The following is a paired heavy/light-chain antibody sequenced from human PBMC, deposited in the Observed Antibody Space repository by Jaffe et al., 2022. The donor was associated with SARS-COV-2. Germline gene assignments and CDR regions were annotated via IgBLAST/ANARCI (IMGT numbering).Light chain of an antibody. CDR1: QSLVHSNGNTY. CDR2: QIS. V-gene: IGKV2-24*01. CDR3: MQATQSPT. Sequence: EIVMTQTPLSSPVTLGQPASISCRSSQSLVHSNGNTYLSWLQQRPGQPPRLLIYQISNRFSGVPDRFSGSGAGTDFTLKISRVEAEDVGVYYCMQATQSPTFGGGTKVEIK. J-gene: IGKJ4*01.
Heavy chain of an antibody. Sequence: QITLKESGPTLVKPTQTLTLTCTFSGFSLTTVGVGVGWIRQPPGKALEWLGVIYWNGDRRYNPSLQTRLTITKDTSENQAVLTLTNMDPLDTARYYCGHRRNSYDFSGIDVWGQGTTVTVSS. V-gene: IGHV2-5*01. CDR2: IYWNGDR. CDR3: GHRRNSYDFSGIDV. D-gene: IGHD3-3*01. J-gene: IGHJ6*02. CDR1: GFSLTTVGVG.